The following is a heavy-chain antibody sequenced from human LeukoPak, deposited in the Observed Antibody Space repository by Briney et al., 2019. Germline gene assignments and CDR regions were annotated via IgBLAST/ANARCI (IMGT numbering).Heavy chain of an antibody. CDR1: GYTFTGYY. CDR3: ARDGVYSTNFDAFDI. D-gene: IGHD6-13*01. J-gene: IGHJ3*02. CDR2: INPNSGGT. Sequence: ASVKVSCKASGYTFTGYYMHWVRQAPGQGLEWMGWINPNSGGTNYAQKFQGRVTMTRDTSISTVYLEVRGLRSDDTAVYYCARDGVYSTNFDAFDIWGQGTVVTVSS. V-gene: IGHV1-2*02.